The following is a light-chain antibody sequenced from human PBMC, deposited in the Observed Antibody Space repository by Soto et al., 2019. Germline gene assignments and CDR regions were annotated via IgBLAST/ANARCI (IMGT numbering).Light chain of an antibody. V-gene: IGKV3-20*01. Sequence: EIVLTQSPGTLSLSPGERATLSCRASQSVDYNNLAWYQQKPGQAPRLLISHASGRATGIPDRFSGSGSGTDFTLTISRLEPEDFAVYHCQQHGNSPGTFGQGTRVEIK. J-gene: IGKJ1*01. CDR1: QSVDYNN. CDR2: HAS. CDR3: QQHGNSPGT.